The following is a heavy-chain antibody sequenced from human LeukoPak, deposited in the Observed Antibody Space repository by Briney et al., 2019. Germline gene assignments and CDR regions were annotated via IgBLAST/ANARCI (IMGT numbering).Heavy chain of an antibody. CDR2: IYYSGST. CDR3: ARQATGEGELSDY. Sequence: SETLSLTCTVSGGSISSSSYYWGSIRQPPEKGLEWIGSIYYSGSTYYNPSLKSRVTISVDTSKNQFSLKLSSVTAADTAVYYCARQATGEGELSDYWGQGTLVTVSS. D-gene: IGHD3-16*02. V-gene: IGHV4-39*01. J-gene: IGHJ4*02. CDR1: GGSISSSSYY.